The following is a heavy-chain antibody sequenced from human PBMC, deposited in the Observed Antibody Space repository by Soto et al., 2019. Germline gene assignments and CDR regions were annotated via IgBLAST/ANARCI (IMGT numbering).Heavy chain of an antibody. V-gene: IGHV4-4*02. J-gene: IGHJ5*02. Sequence: QVQLQESGPGLVKPSGTLSLTCSVSGGSISTSNWWSWVRQPPGKGLEWIGEIYRSGSTNSNPSLKSRVTISVDTSRNQFSLKLSSVTAADTATYYCASTHYYGSVSFCFDPWGQGTLVTVSS. CDR2: IYRSGST. D-gene: IGHD3-10*01. CDR1: GGSISTSNW. CDR3: ASTHYYGSVSFCFDP.